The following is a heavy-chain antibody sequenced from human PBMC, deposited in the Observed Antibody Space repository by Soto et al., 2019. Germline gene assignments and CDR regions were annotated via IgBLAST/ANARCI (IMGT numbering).Heavy chain of an antibody. Sequence: SGPTLVKPTQTLTLTCTFSGFSLSTSGVGVGWIRQPPGKALEWLALIYWDDDKRYSPSLKSRLTITKDTSKNQVVLTMTNMDPVDTATYYCAHRVSSPPEGYNWFDPWGQGTLVTVSS. J-gene: IGHJ5*02. D-gene: IGHD6-13*01. CDR2: IYWDDDK. V-gene: IGHV2-5*02. CDR3: AHRVSSPPEGYNWFDP. CDR1: GFSLSTSGVG.